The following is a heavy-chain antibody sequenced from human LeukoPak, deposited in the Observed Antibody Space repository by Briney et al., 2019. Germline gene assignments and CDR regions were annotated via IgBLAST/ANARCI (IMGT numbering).Heavy chain of an antibody. Sequence: GASVKVSCKVSGYTLTELSMHWVRQAPGQGLEWMGIINCSGGTTNYAQKFQGRVSITRDTSTSAVCMDLSSLRSEDTAVYYCARGSSVWFDYWGQGTLVTVSS. D-gene: IGHD6-19*01. CDR1: GYTLTELS. CDR3: ARGSSVWFDY. CDR2: INCSGGTT. V-gene: IGHV1-46*01. J-gene: IGHJ4*02.